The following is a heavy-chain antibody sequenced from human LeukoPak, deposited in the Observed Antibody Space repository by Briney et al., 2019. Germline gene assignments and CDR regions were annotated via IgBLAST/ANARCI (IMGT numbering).Heavy chain of an antibody. CDR2: ISGSGGCT. Sequence: GGSLRLSCAASGFTFSSYAMSWVRQAPGKGLEWVSAISGSGGCTYYADSVKGRFTISRDNSKNTLYLQMNSLRAEDTAVYYCAKGPRASVDYYYMDVWGKGTTVTVSS. CDR1: GFTFSSYA. CDR3: AKGPRASVDYYYMDV. J-gene: IGHJ6*03. V-gene: IGHV3-23*01.